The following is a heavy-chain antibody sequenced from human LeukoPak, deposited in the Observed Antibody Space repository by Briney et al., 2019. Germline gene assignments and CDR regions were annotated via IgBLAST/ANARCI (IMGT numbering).Heavy chain of an antibody. V-gene: IGHV4-39*01. Sequence: PSETLSLTCTVSGGSISSSSYYWGWIRQPPGKGLEWIGSIYYSGSTYYNPSLKSRVTISVDTSKNQFSLKLSSVTAADTAVYYCATPLGGSSVYWGQGTLVTVSS. J-gene: IGHJ4*02. D-gene: IGHD6-13*01. CDR1: GGSISSSSYY. CDR3: ATPLGGSSVY. CDR2: IYYSGST.